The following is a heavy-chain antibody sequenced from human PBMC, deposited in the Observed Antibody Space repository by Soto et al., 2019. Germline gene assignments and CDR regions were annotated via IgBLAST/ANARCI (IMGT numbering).Heavy chain of an antibody. V-gene: IGHV3-30*18. D-gene: IGHD3-22*01. J-gene: IGHJ4*02. CDR2: ISYDGSNK. Sequence: GGSLRLSCAASGFTFSSYGMHWVRQAPGKGLEWVAVISYDGSNKYYADSVKGRFTISRDNSKNTLYLQMNSLRAEDTAVYYCAKDRTSYYYDSSGSCDYWGQGTLVTVSS. CDR3: AKDRTSYYYDSSGSCDY. CDR1: GFTFSSYG.